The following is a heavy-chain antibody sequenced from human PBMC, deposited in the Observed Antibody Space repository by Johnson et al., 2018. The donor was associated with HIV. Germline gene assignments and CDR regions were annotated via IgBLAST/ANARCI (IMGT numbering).Heavy chain of an antibody. CDR3: ARARATQRALDI. Sequence: QVQLVESGGGVVQPGGSLRLSCAAYGFTFSSYGMHWVRQAPGKGLEWVAFIRYDGSNKYYADSVKGRFTISRDNSKNTLYLHMNSLRADDTAVYYCARARATQRALDIWGQGTMVTVSS. CDR1: GFTFSSYG. D-gene: IGHD5-24*01. CDR2: IRYDGSNK. J-gene: IGHJ3*02. V-gene: IGHV3-30*02.